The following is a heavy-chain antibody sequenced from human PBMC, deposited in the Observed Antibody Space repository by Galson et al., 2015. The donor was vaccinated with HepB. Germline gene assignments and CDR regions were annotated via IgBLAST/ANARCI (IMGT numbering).Heavy chain of an antibody. CDR2: INPNSGGT. J-gene: IGHJ6*02. V-gene: IGHV1-2*02. CDR3: AREGDPNGEEIRFLEWLGYYYYGMDV. D-gene: IGHD3-3*01. CDR1: GYTFTGYY. Sequence: SVKVSCKASGYTFTGYYMHWVRQAPGQGLEWMGWINPNSGGTNYAQKFQGRVTMTRDTSISTAYMELSRLRSDDTAVYYCAREGDPNGEEIRFLEWLGYYYYGMDVWGQGTTVTVSS.